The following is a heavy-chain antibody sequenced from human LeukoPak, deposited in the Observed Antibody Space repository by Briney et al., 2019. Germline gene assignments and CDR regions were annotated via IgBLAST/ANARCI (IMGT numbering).Heavy chain of an antibody. D-gene: IGHD1-26*01. Sequence: GGSLRLSCAASGFTFSTYGMHWVRQAPGKGLEWVAVIWYDGSTKYYADSVKGRFTVSRENSKNTLYLQMNSLRAEDTAVYYCAKGGIVGATQPPGWGQGTLVTVSS. CDR1: GFTFSTYG. CDR2: IWYDGSTK. J-gene: IGHJ4*02. V-gene: IGHV3-30*02. CDR3: AKGGIVGATQPPG.